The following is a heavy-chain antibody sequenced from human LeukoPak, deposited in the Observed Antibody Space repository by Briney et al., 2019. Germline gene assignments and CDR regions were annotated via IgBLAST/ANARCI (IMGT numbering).Heavy chain of an antibody. Sequence: ASVKVSCKSSGYTFPNYGISGVRQAPGQGLEWMGWISAYNGNTNYAQKLQGRVTMTTDTSTSTAYLELRSLRSDDTAVYYCARDLALYSASTRVLHLWGEETMVTVSS. CDR2: ISAYNGNT. V-gene: IGHV1-18*01. D-gene: IGHD1-26*01. J-gene: IGHJ3*01. CDR1: GYTFPNYG. CDR3: ARDLALYSASTRVLHL.